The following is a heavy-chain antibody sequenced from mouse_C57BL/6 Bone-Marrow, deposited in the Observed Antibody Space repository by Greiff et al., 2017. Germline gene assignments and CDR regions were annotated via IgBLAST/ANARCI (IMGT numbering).Heavy chain of an antibody. J-gene: IGHJ3*01. CDR1: GYTFTSYW. Sequence: QVHVKQSGAELAKPGASVKLSCKASGYTFTSYWMHWVKQRPGQGLEWIGYINPSSGYTKYNQKFKDKATLTADKSSSTAYMQLSSLTYEDSAVYYCANSPYYYGSSAAWFAYWGQGTLVTVSA. CDR2: INPSSGYT. CDR3: ANSPYYYGSSAAWFAY. D-gene: IGHD1-1*01. V-gene: IGHV1-7*01.